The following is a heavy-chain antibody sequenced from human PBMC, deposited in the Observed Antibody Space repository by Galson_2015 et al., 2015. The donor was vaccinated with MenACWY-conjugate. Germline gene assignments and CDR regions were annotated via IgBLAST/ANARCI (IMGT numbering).Heavy chain of an antibody. CDR2: ISSNGGST. D-gene: IGHD6-19*01. CDR3: VKAPYSSGWYSTLFFDY. CDR1: GFTFSSYA. V-gene: IGHV3-64D*06. Sequence: SLRLSCAASGFTFSSYAVHWVRQAPGKGLEYVSAISSNGGSTYYADSVKGRFTISRDNSKNTLYLQMSSLRAEDTAVYYCVKAPYSSGWYSTLFFDYWGQGTLVTVSS. J-gene: IGHJ4*02.